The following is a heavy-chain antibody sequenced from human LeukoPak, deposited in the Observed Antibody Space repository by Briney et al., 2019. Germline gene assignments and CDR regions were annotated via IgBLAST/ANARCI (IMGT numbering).Heavy chain of an antibody. D-gene: IGHD4-17*01. V-gene: IGHV7-4-1*02. Sequence: GASVKVSCKASGYTFTSYAMNWVRQAPGQGLEWMGWINTNTGNPTYAQGFTGRFVFSLDTSVSTAYLQISSLKAEDTAVYYCASFGDYGDAAASYYYGMDVWGQGTTVTVSS. CDR2: INTNTGNP. CDR3: ASFGDYGDAAASYYYGMDV. CDR1: GYTFTSYA. J-gene: IGHJ6*02.